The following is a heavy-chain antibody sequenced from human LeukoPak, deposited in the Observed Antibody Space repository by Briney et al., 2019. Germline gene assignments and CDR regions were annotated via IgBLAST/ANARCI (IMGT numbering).Heavy chain of an antibody. CDR3: ARAPLTTYYDFWSAYPVYFAY. D-gene: IGHD3-3*01. J-gene: IGHJ4*02. Sequence: ASVKVSCKATGYAFTSYGISSVRQAPGQGLEWMGRISAYNGNTNYAQKLQGRVTMTTDTSTSTAYMELRSLRSDDTAVYYCARAPLTTYYDFWSAYPVYFAYWGQRTLVTVSS. V-gene: IGHV1-18*01. CDR1: GYAFTSYG. CDR2: ISAYNGNT.